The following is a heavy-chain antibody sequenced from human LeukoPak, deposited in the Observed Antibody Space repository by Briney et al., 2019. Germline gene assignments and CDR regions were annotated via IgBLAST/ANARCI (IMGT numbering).Heavy chain of an antibody. V-gene: IGHV3-53*01. CDR1: GFTFSSYA. D-gene: IGHD6-19*01. Sequence: AGGSLRLSCAASGFTFSSYAMHWVRQAPGKGLEWVSIIYSGGSTYYADSVKGRFTISRDNSKNTLYLQMNSLRAEDTAVYYCARDLGSGWNFDYWGQGTLVTVSS. CDR2: IYSGGST. J-gene: IGHJ4*02. CDR3: ARDLGSGWNFDY.